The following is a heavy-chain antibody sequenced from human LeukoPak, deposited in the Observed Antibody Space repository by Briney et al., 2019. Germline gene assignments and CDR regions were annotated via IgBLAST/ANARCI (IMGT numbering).Heavy chain of an antibody. Sequence: ASVKVSCKASGGTFSSYAISWVRQAPGQGLEWMGGIIPIFGTANYAQKFQGRVTITADESTSTAYMELSSLRSEDTAVYYCARGLRSGSYMWYFDYWGQGILVTVSS. J-gene: IGHJ4*02. CDR1: GGTFSSYA. CDR2: IIPIFGTA. D-gene: IGHD3-10*01. V-gene: IGHV1-69*13. CDR3: ARGLRSGSYMWYFDY.